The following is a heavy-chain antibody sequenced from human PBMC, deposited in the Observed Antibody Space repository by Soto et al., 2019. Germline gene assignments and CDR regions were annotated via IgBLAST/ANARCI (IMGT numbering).Heavy chain of an antibody. CDR3: ARGPGYDSSGSSEMSDY. CDR1: GGSFSGYY. J-gene: IGHJ4*02. Sequence: QVQLQQWGAGLLKPSETLSLTCAVYGGSFSGYYWSWIRQPPGKGLEWIGEINHSGSTNYNPALKSRGTISVDTSKNQFSLKLSSVTAADTAVYYCARGPGYDSSGSSEMSDYWGQGTLVTVSS. D-gene: IGHD3-22*01. V-gene: IGHV4-34*01. CDR2: INHSGST.